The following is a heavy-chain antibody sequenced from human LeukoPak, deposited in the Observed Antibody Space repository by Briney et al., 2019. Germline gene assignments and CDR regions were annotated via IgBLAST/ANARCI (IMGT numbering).Heavy chain of an antibody. CDR2: IIPIFGTA. CDR3: ARGGLRPANFDY. V-gene: IGHV1-69*01. CDR1: GGTFSSYA. J-gene: IGHJ4*02. D-gene: IGHD5-12*01. Sequence: SSVKVSCKASGGTFSSYAISWVRQAPGQGLEWMGGIIPIFGTANYAQKFQGRVTITADESTSTAYMELSSLRSEDTAVYYCARGGLRPANFDYWGQGTLVTVSS.